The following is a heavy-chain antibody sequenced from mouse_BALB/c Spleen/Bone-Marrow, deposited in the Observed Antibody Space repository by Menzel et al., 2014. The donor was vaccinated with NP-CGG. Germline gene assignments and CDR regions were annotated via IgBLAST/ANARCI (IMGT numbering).Heavy chain of an antibody. J-gene: IGHJ4*01. D-gene: IGHD2-4*01. CDR2: IRSKSNNYAT. CDR3: VTYYDYDLYAMDY. Sequence: EVKVVESGGRLVQPKGSLKISCAASGFTFNTYAMNWVRQAPGKGLEWVARIRSKSNNYATYYVDSVKDRFTVSRDDSQSMIYLQMNNLRTEDTAMYYCVTYYDYDLYAMDYWGQGTSVTVSS. CDR1: GFTFNTYA. V-gene: IGHV10-1*02.